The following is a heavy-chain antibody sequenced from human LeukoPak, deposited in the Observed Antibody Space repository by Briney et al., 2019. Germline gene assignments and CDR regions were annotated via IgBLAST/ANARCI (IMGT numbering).Heavy chain of an antibody. CDR3: AKTEAYTSSFVY. J-gene: IGHJ4*02. Sequence: GGSLRLSCAAAGFTFRNYAMSWVRQAPGKGLEWVSGISGSGRSTYSADFMKGRFIISRDNSKSSMYLQMTSLTAEDTAVYYCAKTEAYTSSFVYWGQGTLVSVSS. V-gene: IGHV3-23*01. D-gene: IGHD2-2*02. CDR1: GFTFRNYA. CDR2: ISGSGRST.